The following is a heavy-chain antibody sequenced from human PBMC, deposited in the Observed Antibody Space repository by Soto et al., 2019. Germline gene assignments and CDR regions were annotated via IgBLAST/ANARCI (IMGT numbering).Heavy chain of an antibody. CDR2: ISSSGNTI. D-gene: IGHD3-9*01. V-gene: IGHV3-11*01. Sequence: PGGSLRLSCAASGFTFSDHYKSWIRQAPEKGLEWVSYISSSGNTIYYADSVKGRFTISRDNAKNSLYLQMNSLRAEDTAVYYCARDLLYYDILTGPNGYWGQGTLVTVSS. J-gene: IGHJ4*02. CDR1: GFTFSDHY. CDR3: ARDLLYYDILTGPNGY.